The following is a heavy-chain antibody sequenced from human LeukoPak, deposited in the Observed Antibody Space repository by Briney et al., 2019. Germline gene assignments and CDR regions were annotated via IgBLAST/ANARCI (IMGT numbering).Heavy chain of an antibody. CDR3: ARGRYYYDSSGTVDY. CDR1: GYSISSGYY. Sequence: SETLSLTCTVSGYSISSGYYWGWIRQPPGKGLEWIGSIYHSGSTYYNPSLKSRVTISVDTSKNQFSLKLSSVTAADTAVYYCARGRYYYDSSGTVDYWGQGTLVTVSS. V-gene: IGHV4-38-2*02. D-gene: IGHD3-22*01. J-gene: IGHJ4*02. CDR2: IYHSGST.